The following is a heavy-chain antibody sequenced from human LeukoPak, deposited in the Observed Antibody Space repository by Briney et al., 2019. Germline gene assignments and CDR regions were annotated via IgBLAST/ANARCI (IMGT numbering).Heavy chain of an antibody. V-gene: IGHV4-61*02. Sequence: SSETLSLTCTVSGGSISSGSYYWSWIRQPAGKGLEWIGRIYTSGSTNCNPSLKSRVTISVDTSKNQFSLKLSSVTAADTAVYYCARETYYYDSSGYYYGLDYWGQGTLVTVSS. CDR3: ARETYYYDSSGYYYGLDY. D-gene: IGHD3-22*01. CDR1: GGSISSGSYY. CDR2: IYTSGST. J-gene: IGHJ4*02.